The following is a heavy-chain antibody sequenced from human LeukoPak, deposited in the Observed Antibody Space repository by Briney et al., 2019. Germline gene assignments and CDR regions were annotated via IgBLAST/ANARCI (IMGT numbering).Heavy chain of an antibody. CDR2: IRYDGSNK. CDR1: GFTFTAYG. Sequence: PGGSLRLSCAASGFTFTAYGIHWVRQAPGKGLEWVAFIRYDGSNKYYADSVKGRFTISRDNSKNTLYLQMNSLRAEDTAVYYCAKPLQAYYYMDVWGKGTTVTVSS. J-gene: IGHJ6*03. CDR3: AKPLQAYYYMDV. V-gene: IGHV3-30*02.